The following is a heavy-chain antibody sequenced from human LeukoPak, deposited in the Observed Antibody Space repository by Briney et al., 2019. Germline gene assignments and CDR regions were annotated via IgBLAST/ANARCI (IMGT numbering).Heavy chain of an antibody. CDR3: VRAAPYFLRYYYYYMDV. V-gene: IGHV4-31*03. Sequence: SETLSLTCTVSGGSISSGGYYWSWIRQHPGKGLEWIGYIYYSGSTYYNPSLKSRVTISVDTSKNQFSLKLSSVTAADTAVYYCVRAAPYFLRYYYYYMDVWGKGTTVTVSS. CDR2: IYYSGST. J-gene: IGHJ6*03. D-gene: IGHD2-15*01. CDR1: GGSISSGGYY.